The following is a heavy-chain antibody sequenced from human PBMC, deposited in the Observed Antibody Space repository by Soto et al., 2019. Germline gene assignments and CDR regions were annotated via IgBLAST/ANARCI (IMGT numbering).Heavy chain of an antibody. V-gene: IGHV3-48*02. J-gene: IGHJ3*02. CDR2: ISSSKTYI. D-gene: IGHD6-19*01. CDR3: VRDSGWAFDI. CDR1: GFSFSSYS. Sequence: EVQLVESGGGLVQPGQSLRVSCAASGFSFSSYSMNWVRQAPGKGLEWISYISSSKTYIWYADSVKGRFTISRDNAKNSLSLQMNGLRDEDTAVYYCVRDSGWAFDIWGLGTMVTVSS.